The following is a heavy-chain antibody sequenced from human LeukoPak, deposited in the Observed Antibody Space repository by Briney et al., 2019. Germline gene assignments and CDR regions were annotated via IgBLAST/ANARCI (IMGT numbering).Heavy chain of an antibody. Sequence: GGSLRLSCAASGFTFSSYAMSWVRQASGKGLEWVSAISGSGGSTYYADSVKGRFTISRDNSKNTLYLQMNSLRAEDTAVYYCAKGPSYTSHRDWGQGTLVTVSS. CDR2: ISGSGGST. V-gene: IGHV3-23*01. CDR3: AKGPSYTSHRD. J-gene: IGHJ4*02. D-gene: IGHD2-2*01. CDR1: GFTFSSYA.